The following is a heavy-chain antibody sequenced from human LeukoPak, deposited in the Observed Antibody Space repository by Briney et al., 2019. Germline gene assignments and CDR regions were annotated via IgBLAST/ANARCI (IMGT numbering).Heavy chain of an antibody. CDR3: AREGGSDYYYGMDV. V-gene: IGHV4-59*01. Sequence: SETLPLTCTVSGGSISSYYWSWIRQPPGKGLEWIGYIYYSGSTNYNPSLKSRVTISVDTSKNQFSLKLSSVTAADTAVYYCAREGGSDYYYGMDVWGQGTTVTVSS. CDR2: IYYSGST. D-gene: IGHD2-15*01. J-gene: IGHJ6*02. CDR1: GGSISSYY.